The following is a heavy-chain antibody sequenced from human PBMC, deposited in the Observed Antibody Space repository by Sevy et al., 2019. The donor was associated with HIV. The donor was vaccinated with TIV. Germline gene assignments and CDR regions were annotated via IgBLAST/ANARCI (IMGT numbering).Heavy chain of an antibody. CDR1: GFTFSSYG. V-gene: IGHV3-33*08. D-gene: IGHD6-13*01. Sequence: GGSLRLSCAASGFTFSSYGMNWVRQAPGKGLEWVAVIWYDGSNKYYADSVNGRFTISRDNSKNTLYLQMNSLRAEETAVYYCASSRGIAAAPCPLDYWGQGTLFTVSS. CDR2: IWYDGSNK. CDR3: ASSRGIAAAPCPLDY. J-gene: IGHJ4*02.